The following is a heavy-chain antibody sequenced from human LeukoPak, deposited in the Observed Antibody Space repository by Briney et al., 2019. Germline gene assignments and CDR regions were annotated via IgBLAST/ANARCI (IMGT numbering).Heavy chain of an antibody. CDR3: AKGGVMGTARGDY. J-gene: IGHJ4*02. D-gene: IGHD2-21*02. CDR1: GFTFSSNY. V-gene: IGHV3-53*01. Sequence: GGSLRLSCAASGFTFSSNYMSWVRQAPGKGLEWVSAIYSGGSTYYADSVKGRFTISRDNSKNTLYLQMNSLRAEDTAVYYCAKGGVMGTARGDYWGQGTLVTVSS. CDR2: IYSGGST.